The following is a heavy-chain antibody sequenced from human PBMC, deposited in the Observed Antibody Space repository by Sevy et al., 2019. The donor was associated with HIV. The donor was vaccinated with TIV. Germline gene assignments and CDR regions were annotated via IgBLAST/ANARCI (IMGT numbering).Heavy chain of an antibody. CDR3: ARDLEFYDYGDYGPAFMPDY. CDR1: GFTFSTYG. CDR2: IWFDESNT. D-gene: IGHD4-17*01. Sequence: GGSLRLSCAASGFTFSTYGMHWVRQAPGKGLEWVAVIWFDESNTYYADSVKGRFTISRDIAKNTLHLQMNSLRAEETADYYCARDLEFYDYGDYGPAFMPDYWGQGTLVTVSS. J-gene: IGHJ4*02. V-gene: IGHV3-33*01.